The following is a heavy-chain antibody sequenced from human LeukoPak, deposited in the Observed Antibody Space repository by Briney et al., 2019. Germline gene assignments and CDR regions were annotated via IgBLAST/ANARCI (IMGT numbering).Heavy chain of an antibody. D-gene: IGHD4-23*01. CDR2: IWYDGSNK. Sequence: PGGSLRLSCAASGFTFSSYGMHWVRPAPGKGLEWVAVIWYDGSNKYYADSVKGRFTISRDNSKNTLYLQMNSLRAEDTAVYYCARDFLDGGSSGYFQHWGQGTLVTVSS. CDR3: ARDFLDGGSSGYFQH. CDR1: GFTFSSYG. J-gene: IGHJ1*01. V-gene: IGHV3-33*01.